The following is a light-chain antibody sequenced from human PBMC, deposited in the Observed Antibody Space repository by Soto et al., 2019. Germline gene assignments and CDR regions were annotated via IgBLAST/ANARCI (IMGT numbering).Light chain of an antibody. Sequence: ERVMTQSPATLSVSPGERATLSCRASQSVGSDLAWYQQKPGQAPRLLIYGASSRAPGIPDRFSGSGSGTEFTLTISSLQSEDSAVYSCQQYENWPHLTFGGGTKVDIK. J-gene: IGKJ4*01. CDR3: QQYENWPHLT. V-gene: IGKV3-15*01. CDR2: GAS. CDR1: QSVGSD.